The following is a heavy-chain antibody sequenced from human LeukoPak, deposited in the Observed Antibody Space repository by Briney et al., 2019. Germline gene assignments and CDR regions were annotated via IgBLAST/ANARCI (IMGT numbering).Heavy chain of an antibody. Sequence: SETLSLTCTVSGGSISSSSYYWGWIRQPPGKELEWIGSIYYSGSTYYNPSLKSRVTISLDPSTIHYSLLLTSVTAADTAVYYCARIREDAFDIWGQGTMVTVSS. CDR1: GGSISSSSYY. V-gene: IGHV4-39*07. CDR2: IYYSGST. J-gene: IGHJ3*02. CDR3: ARIREDAFDI. D-gene: IGHD3-10*01.